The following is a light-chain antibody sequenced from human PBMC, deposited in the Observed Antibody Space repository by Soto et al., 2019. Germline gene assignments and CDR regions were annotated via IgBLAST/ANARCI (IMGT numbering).Light chain of an antibody. CDR2: GAS. CDR3: QQYSSTFWT. J-gene: IGKJ1*01. V-gene: IGKV3-20*01. CDR1: QSISSSY. Sequence: EIVLTQSPGTLSLSPGERTTLSCRASQSISSSYLAWYQQKPGQAPRLLVYGASSRATGIPDRFSDSGSGTDFTLTISRLEPEDFALYYCQQYSSTFWTLGQGTKVDIK.